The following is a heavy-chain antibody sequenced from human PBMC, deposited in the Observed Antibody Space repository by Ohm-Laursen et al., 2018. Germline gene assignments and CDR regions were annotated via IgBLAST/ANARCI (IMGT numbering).Heavy chain of an antibody. CDR2: IYYSGTT. CDR1: GASISSGGYY. CDR3: ARVTVTTALD. J-gene: IGHJ4*02. D-gene: IGHD4-17*01. Sequence: SDTLSLTCTVSGASISSGGYYWTWIRPHPGKGLEGVGYIYYSGTTYYNPSLKSRVTISLERSENQFSLKLNSVTAADTAVYYCARVTVTTALDWGQGTLVTVSS. V-gene: IGHV4-31*03.